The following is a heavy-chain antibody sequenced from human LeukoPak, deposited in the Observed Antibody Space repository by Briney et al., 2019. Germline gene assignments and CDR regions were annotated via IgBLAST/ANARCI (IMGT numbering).Heavy chain of an antibody. J-gene: IGHJ4*02. CDR2: VNHSGST. CDR3: AASWGTSRSYYFDY. D-gene: IGHD7-27*01. V-gene: IGHV4-39*07. CDR1: GGSISSGGYY. Sequence: SETLSLTCTVSGGSISSGGYYWSWIRQPPGKGLEWIGEVNHSGSTNYNPSLKSRVTISVDTSKNQFSLKLSSVTAADTAVYYCAASWGTSRSYYFDYWGQGTLVTVSS.